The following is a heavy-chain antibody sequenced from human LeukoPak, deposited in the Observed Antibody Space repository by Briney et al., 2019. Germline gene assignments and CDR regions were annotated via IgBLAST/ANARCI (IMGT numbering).Heavy chain of an antibody. CDR3: ARSTVEGNLNPYYFDY. J-gene: IGHJ4*02. CDR2: INPISGGT. Sequence: ASVKVSCKASGYTFTGYYVHWVRQAPGQGLEWMGCINPISGGTDYAQKFQDRVTMTRDTSINTAYMELSRLTFDDTAVYYCARSTVEGNLNPYYFDYWCQGTLVTVSS. D-gene: IGHD4-23*01. V-gene: IGHV1-2*02. CDR1: GYTFTGYY.